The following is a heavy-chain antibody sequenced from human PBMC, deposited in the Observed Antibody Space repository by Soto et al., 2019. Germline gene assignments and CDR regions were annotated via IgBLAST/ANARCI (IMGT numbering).Heavy chain of an antibody. CDR3: AREKGDYYGMDV. CDR1: GYTFRNYA. Sequence: GASVKVSCKASGYTFRNYAISWGRQAPGQGLEWMGWIIANFGTANYAQKFQGRVTITADESTSTAYMELSSLRSEDTAVYYCAREKGDYYGMDVWGQGTTVTVSS. CDR2: IIANFGTA. J-gene: IGHJ6*02. V-gene: IGHV1-69*13.